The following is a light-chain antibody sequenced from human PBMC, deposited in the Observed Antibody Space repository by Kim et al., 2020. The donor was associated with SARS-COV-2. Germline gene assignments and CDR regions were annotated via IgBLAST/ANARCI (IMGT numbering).Light chain of an antibody. CDR3: CSYAGSYTWV. J-gene: IGLJ3*02. CDR2: DVS. Sequence: GQSVTISCTGTSSDVGGSNYVSWYQQHPGKAPNLMIYDVSGRPSGVPDRFSGSKSGNTASLTISGLQAEDEADYYGCSYAGSYTWVFGGGTQLTVL. CDR1: SSDVGGSNY. V-gene: IGLV2-11*01.